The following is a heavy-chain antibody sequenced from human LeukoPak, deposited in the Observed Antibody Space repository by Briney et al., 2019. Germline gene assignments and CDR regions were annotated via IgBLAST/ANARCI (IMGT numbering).Heavy chain of an antibody. CDR1: GYTSTSYD. Sequence: ASVKVSCKASGYTSTSYDINWVRQATGQGLEWMGWMNPNSGNTGYAQKFQGRVTMTRNTSISTAYMELSSLRSEDTAVYYCARDLLPRYCSGGSCPTGNPPGDYWGQGTLVTVSS. D-gene: IGHD2-15*01. J-gene: IGHJ4*02. V-gene: IGHV1-8*01. CDR3: ARDLLPRYCSGGSCPTGNPPGDY. CDR2: MNPNSGNT.